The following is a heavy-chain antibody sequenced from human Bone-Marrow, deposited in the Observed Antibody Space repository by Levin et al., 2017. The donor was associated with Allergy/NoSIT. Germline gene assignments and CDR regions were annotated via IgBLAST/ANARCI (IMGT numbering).Heavy chain of an antibody. J-gene: IGHJ6*04. Sequence: SETLSLTCTVSGGSISSGDYYWSWIRQPPGKGLEWIGYIYSSGTTYYTPSLRSRVTISADTSKTQFSLKLSSVTAADTAVYYCARDPSPNNPFLAAATPSGWGKGTTVTVSS. CDR2: IYSSGTT. V-gene: IGHV4-30-4*01. CDR1: GGSISSGDYY. D-gene: IGHD2-15*01. CDR3: ARDPSPNNPFLAAATPSG.